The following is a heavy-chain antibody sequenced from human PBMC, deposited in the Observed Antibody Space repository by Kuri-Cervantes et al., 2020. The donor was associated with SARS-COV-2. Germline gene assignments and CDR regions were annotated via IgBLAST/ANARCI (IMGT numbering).Heavy chain of an antibody. D-gene: IGHD6-19*01. CDR3: ARGRIGYSSGWSYWYCDL. J-gene: IGHJ2*01. Sequence: SQTLSLTCAVYGGSFSGYYWSWIRQPPGKGLEWIGEINHSGSTNYNPSLKSRVTISVDTSKNQFSLKLSSVTAADTAVYYCARGRIGYSSGWSYWYCDLWGRGTLVTVSS. V-gene: IGHV4-34*01. CDR2: INHSGST. CDR1: GGSFSGYY.